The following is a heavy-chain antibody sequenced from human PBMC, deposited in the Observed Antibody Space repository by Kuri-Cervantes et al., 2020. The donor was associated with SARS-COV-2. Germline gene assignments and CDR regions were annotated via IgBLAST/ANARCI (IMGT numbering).Heavy chain of an antibody. CDR2: IYYSGST. CDR1: GGSISSYY. Sequence: SETLSLTCTVSGGSISSYYWSWIRQPPGKGLEWIGYIYYSGSTNYNPSLKSRVTVSVDTSKNQFSLKLSSVTAADTAVYFCARGTCSGDSCYRTQKIDHWGQGTLVTVSS. CDR3: ARGTCSGDSCYRTQKIDH. D-gene: IGHD2-15*01. V-gene: IGHV4-59*12. J-gene: IGHJ4*02.